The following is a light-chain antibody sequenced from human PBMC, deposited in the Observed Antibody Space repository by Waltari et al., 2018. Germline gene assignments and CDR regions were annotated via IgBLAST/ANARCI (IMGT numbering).Light chain of an antibody. CDR1: SSDVGNYNR. CDR3: SSYAGSSKGV. CDR2: AVS. V-gene: IGLV2-23*02. Sequence: QSALTQPASVSGSPGQSITISCTGTSSDVGNYNRVSWYQQHPGKAPKLMIYAVSKRPSGVSARCSGAKSGDMASLTISGLPPEDGAEYFCSSYAGSSKGVFGGGTKVTVL. J-gene: IGLJ2*01.